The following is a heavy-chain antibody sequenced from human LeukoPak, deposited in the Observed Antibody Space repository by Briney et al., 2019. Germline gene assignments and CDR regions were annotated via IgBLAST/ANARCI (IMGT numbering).Heavy chain of an antibody. D-gene: IGHD6-13*01. V-gene: IGHV3-30*02. J-gene: IGHJ3*02. CDR1: GFSFSSYG. Sequence: GGSQRLSCAASGFSFSSYGMHWVRQAPGKGLEWVAFIRSDGSNEHYADSVKGRFTISRDNAKNSLYLQMSSLRAEDTAVYYCARGVAAARYDAFDIWGQGTMVTVSS. CDR3: ARGVAAARYDAFDI. CDR2: IRSDGSNE.